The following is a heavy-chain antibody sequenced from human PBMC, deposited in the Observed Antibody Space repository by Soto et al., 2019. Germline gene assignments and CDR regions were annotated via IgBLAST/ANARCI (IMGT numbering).Heavy chain of an antibody. D-gene: IGHD6-19*01. V-gene: IGHV1-8*01. CDR2: MNPNSGNT. CDR3: ARGWYSSGWYYPYYYGMDV. J-gene: IGHJ6*02. Sequence: GASVKVSCKASGYTFTSYDINWVRQATGQGLEWMGWMNPNSGNTGYAQKFQGRVTMTRNTSISTAYVELSSLRSEDTAVYYCARGWYSSGWYYPYYYGMDVWGQGTTVTVSS. CDR1: GYTFTSYD.